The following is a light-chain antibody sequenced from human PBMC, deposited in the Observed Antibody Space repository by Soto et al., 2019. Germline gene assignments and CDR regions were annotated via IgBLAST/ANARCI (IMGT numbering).Light chain of an antibody. CDR1: QSVSSD. V-gene: IGKV3-15*01. Sequence: EIVMTQSPATLSVSPGERATLSCRASQSVSSDLAWYQQKPGQTPSLLIYAASTRATGIPARFSGSGSGTEFTLTISSLQSEDFVVYYCQQYNSWPWTFGQGTKVEIK. J-gene: IGKJ1*01. CDR3: QQYNSWPWT. CDR2: AAS.